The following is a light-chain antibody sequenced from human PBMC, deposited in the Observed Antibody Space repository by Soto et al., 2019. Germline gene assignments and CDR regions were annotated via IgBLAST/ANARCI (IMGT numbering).Light chain of an antibody. Sequence: DIQMTQSPSSVSASVGDRVTITCRASQGISSWLAWYQQKPGKAPKLLIYAASSLQSGVPSRFSGSRSGTDFTLTINGLQPDDFATYYCQQSYSTLWTFGQGTKVDIK. V-gene: IGKV1-12*01. CDR3: QQSYSTLWT. J-gene: IGKJ1*01. CDR2: AAS. CDR1: QGISSW.